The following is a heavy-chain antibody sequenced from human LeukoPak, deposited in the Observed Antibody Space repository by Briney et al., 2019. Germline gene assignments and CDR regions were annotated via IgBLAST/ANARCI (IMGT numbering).Heavy chain of an antibody. Sequence: PSETLSLTCTVSGGSISSYYWSWIRQPPGKGLEWIGEINHSGSTNYNPSLKSRVTISVDTSKNQFSLKLSSVTAADTAVYYCARGRMVRGVITYYYYYYMDVWGKGTTVTVSS. J-gene: IGHJ6*03. CDR1: GGSISSYY. CDR2: INHSGST. D-gene: IGHD3-10*01. V-gene: IGHV4-34*01. CDR3: ARGRMVRGVITYYYYYYMDV.